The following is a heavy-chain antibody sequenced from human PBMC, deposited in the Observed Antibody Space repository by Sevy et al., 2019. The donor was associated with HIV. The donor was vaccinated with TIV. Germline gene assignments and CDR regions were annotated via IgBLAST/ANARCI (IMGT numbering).Heavy chain of an antibody. CDR2: IYHSGGT. CDR1: GGSISSSNW. D-gene: IGHD3-16*01. Sequence: SETLSLTCAVSGGSISSSNWWSWVRQPPGKGLEWIGEIYHSGGTNYNPSLKSRVTISVDKSKNQFSLKLSSVTAADTAVYYCAREMGLIWAPGFDYWGQGTLVTVSS. CDR3: AREMGLIWAPGFDY. V-gene: IGHV4-4*02. J-gene: IGHJ4*02.